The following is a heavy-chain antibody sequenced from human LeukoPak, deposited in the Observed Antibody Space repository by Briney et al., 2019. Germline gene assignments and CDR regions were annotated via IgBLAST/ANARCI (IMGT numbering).Heavy chain of an antibody. CDR1: GFTFSSYW. CDR2: ISWNRGNI. J-gene: IGHJ3*02. D-gene: IGHD1-26*01. V-gene: IGHV3-9*01. Sequence: PGGSLRLSCAASGFTFSSYWMSWVRQAPGKGLEWVSGISWNRGNIGYGDSVKGRFTISRDNAKNSLYLQMNSLRVEDTALYYCVKGRFSISGSYGHDAFDIWGQGTMVTVSS. CDR3: VKGRFSISGSYGHDAFDI.